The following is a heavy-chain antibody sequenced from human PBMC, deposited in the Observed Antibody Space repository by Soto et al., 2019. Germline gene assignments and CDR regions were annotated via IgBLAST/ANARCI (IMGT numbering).Heavy chain of an antibody. CDR3: AREGRYSSGWYPDWFDP. J-gene: IGHJ5*02. V-gene: IGHV4-61*01. Sequence: SETLSLTCTVSGGSVSSGSYYWSWIRQPPGKGLEWIGYIYYSGGTNYNPSLKSRVTISVDTSKNQFSLKLSSVTAADTAVYYCAREGRYSSGWYPDWFDPWGQGTLVTVSS. CDR2: IYYSGGT. D-gene: IGHD6-19*01. CDR1: GGSVSSGSYY.